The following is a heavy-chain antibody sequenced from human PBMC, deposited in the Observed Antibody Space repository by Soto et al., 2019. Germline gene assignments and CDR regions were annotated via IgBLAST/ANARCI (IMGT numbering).Heavy chain of an antibody. CDR2: IYYSGST. CDR3: ARVRSSWLYGMDV. CDR1: GGSISSYY. D-gene: IGHD6-13*01. V-gene: IGHV4-59*01. Sequence: SETLSLTCTVSGGSISSYYWSWIRQPPGEGLEWIGYIYYSGSTNYNPSLKSRVTISVDTSKNQFSLKLSSVTAADTAVYYCARVRSSWLYGMDVWGQGTTVTVSS. J-gene: IGHJ6*02.